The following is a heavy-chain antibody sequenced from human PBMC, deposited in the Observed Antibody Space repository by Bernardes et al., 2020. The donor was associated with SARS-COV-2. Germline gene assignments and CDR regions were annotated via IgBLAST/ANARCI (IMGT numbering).Heavy chain of an antibody. J-gene: IGHJ4*02. V-gene: IGHV4-31*03. CDR2: IYYTGST. Sequence: SETLSLTCTVSGGSFSSGAYYWSWIRQHPGTGLEWIGYIYYTGSTYYNPSLKSRVTISIDTSKNQFSLKLSSVTAADTAVYYCARVPTSSIIDYWGQGTLVTVSS. CDR3: ARVPTSSIIDY. D-gene: IGHD6-13*01. CDR1: GGSFSSGAYY.